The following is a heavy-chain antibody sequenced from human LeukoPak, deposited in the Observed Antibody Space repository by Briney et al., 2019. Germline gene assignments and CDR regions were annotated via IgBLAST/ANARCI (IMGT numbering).Heavy chain of an antibody. J-gene: IGHJ3*02. D-gene: IGHD3-10*01. Sequence: ASVKVSCKASGGTFSSYTFSWVRQAPGQGPEWMGGIIPIFDTANHAQKFQGRVTITADESTSTTYMELSSLRSEDTAVYYCARDRDDGSGRLTDAFDIWGQGTMVTVSS. V-gene: IGHV1-69*13. CDR2: IIPIFDTA. CDR3: ARDRDDGSGRLTDAFDI. CDR1: GGTFSSYT.